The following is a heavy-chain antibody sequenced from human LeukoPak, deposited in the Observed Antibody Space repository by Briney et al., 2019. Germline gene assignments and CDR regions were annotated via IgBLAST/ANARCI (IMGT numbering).Heavy chain of an antibody. V-gene: IGHV3-20*04. D-gene: IGHD1-1*01. J-gene: IGHJ4*02. CDR2: INWNGGST. CDR3: ARKSQRDLDY. CDR1: GFTFDDYG. Sequence: GGSLRLSCAASGFTFDDYGMSWVRQAPGKGLEWVSGINWNGGSTGYADSVKGRFTISRDNAKNTLYLQMNSLRAEDTAVYYCARKSQRDLDYWGQGTLVTVSS.